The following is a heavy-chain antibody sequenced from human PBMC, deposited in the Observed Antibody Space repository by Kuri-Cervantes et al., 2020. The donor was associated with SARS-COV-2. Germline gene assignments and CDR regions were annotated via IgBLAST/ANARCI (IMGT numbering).Heavy chain of an antibody. CDR2: ISYDGSNK. Sequence: GESLKISCAASGFTFSSYATHWVRQAPGKGLEWVAVISYDGSNKYYADSVKGRFTISRDNSKNTLYLQMNSLRAEDTAVYYCAKIYSDYDFWSGDDAFDIWGQGTMVTVSS. V-gene: IGHV3-30-3*02. CDR1: GFTFSSYA. J-gene: IGHJ3*02. D-gene: IGHD3-3*01. CDR3: AKIYSDYDFWSGDDAFDI.